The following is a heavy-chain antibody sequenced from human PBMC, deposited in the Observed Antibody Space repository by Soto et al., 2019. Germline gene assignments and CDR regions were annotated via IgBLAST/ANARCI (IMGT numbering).Heavy chain of an antibody. Sequence: QEQLVESGGGVVQPGTSLRLSCAPSGFALANYGMFWVRQAPGKGLEWVAVISNDGNKKNYADSLKGRFTISKDNFKNILYLEMNSVRAEDTAVYYCATECFTVTCFWADGHASDIWGQGTEVTVSS. CDR1: GFALANYG. CDR3: ATECFTVTCFWADGHASDI. D-gene: IGHD3-3*01. J-gene: IGHJ3*02. CDR2: ISNDGNKK. V-gene: IGHV3-33*01.